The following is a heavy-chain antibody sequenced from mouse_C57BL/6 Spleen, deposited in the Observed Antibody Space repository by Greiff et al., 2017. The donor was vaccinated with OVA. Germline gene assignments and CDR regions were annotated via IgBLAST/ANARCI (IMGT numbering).Heavy chain of an antibody. CDR2: ISSGGDYI. CDR3: TRVRGGDAMDY. J-gene: IGHJ4*01. V-gene: IGHV5-9-1*02. Sequence: EVQRVESGEGLVKPGGSLKLSCAASGFTFSSYAMSWVRQTPEKRLEWVAYISSGGDYIYYADTVKGRFTISRDNARNTLYLQMSSLKSEDTAMYYCTRVRGGDAMDYWGQGTSVTVSS. CDR1: GFTFSSYA.